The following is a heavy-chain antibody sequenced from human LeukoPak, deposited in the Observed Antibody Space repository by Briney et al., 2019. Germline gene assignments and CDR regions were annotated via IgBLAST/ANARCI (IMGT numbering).Heavy chain of an antibody. CDR1: GFTFSSYS. CDR3: ARKGIAVAGTRGYYFDY. CDR2: ISSSSSYI. Sequence: PGGSLRLSCAASGFTFSSYSMNWVRQAPGKGLEWVSSISSSSSYIYYADSVMGRFTISRDNAKNSLYLQMNSLRAEDTAVYYCARKGIAVAGTRGYYFDYWGQGTLVTVSS. V-gene: IGHV3-21*01. J-gene: IGHJ4*02. D-gene: IGHD6-19*01.